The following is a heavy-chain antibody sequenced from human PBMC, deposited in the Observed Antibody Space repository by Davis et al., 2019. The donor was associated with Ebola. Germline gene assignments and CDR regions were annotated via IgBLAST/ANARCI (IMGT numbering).Heavy chain of an antibody. CDR1: GFTFSSYE. Sequence: ESLKISCAASGFTFSSYEMNWVRQAPGKGLEWIGEINHSGSTNYNPSLKSRVTISVDTSKNQFSLKLSSVTAADTAVYYCARGRLLWFGELLPWGQGTLVTVSS. CDR3: ARGRLLWFGELLP. CDR2: INHSGST. V-gene: IGHV4-34*01. D-gene: IGHD3-10*01. J-gene: IGHJ5*02.